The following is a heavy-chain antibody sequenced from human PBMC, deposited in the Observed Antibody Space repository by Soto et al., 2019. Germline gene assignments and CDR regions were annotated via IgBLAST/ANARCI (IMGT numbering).Heavy chain of an antibody. J-gene: IGHJ6*02. CDR2: IHYSGST. CDR1: GGSISTYY. Sequence: SETLSLTCTVSGGSISTYYWSWIRQPPGKGLEWIGFIHYSGSTNYNPSLRSRVTISVDTSQNQLSLKLSSVTAADTAVYYCAGVAWFRGMDVWGQGTPVTVS. D-gene: IGHD2-21*01. CDR3: AGVAWFRGMDV. V-gene: IGHV4-59*01.